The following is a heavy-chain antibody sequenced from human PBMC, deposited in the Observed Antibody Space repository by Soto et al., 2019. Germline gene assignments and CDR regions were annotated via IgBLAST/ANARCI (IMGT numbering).Heavy chain of an antibody. D-gene: IGHD4-17*01. CDR1: GGSVNSGGYY. Sequence: QVQMHESGPGLVKPSETLSLTCSVSGGSVNSGGYYWSWIRQPPGNGLEWIGYVFHTGSTNYNPSLKSRVTISLDRPKNQISLKLTTVTAADTARYYCARLYGDYVYTWGQGTMVTVSS. CDR2: VFHTGST. CDR3: ARLYGDYVYT. V-gene: IGHV4-61*08. J-gene: IGHJ3*01.